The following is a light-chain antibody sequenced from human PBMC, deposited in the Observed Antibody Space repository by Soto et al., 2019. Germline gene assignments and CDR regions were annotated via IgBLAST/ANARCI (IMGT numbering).Light chain of an antibody. CDR3: QQYGSSLRT. CDR2: GAS. CDR1: QSVSSSY. J-gene: IGKJ4*01. Sequence: EIVLTQSPGTLSLSPGERATLSCRASQSVSSSYLAWYQQKPGPAPRLLIYGASSRATGIPDRCSGSGSGTDFTLTISRLEPEAVAVYYCQQYGSSLRTFGGGTKVEIK. V-gene: IGKV3-20*01.